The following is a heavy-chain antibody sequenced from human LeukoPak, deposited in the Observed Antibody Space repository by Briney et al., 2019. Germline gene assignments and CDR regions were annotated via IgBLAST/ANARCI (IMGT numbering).Heavy chain of an antibody. Sequence: ASVEVSCKASGGTFSSFAISWVRQAPGQGLEWMGGIIPIFGTANYAQKFQGRVTITADESTSTAYMELSSLRSEDTAVYYCARGSSEAITMIVVAFDYWGQGTLVTVSS. CDR1: GGTFSSFA. J-gene: IGHJ4*02. CDR3: ARGSSEAITMIVVAFDY. CDR2: IIPIFGTA. D-gene: IGHD3-22*01. V-gene: IGHV1-69*13.